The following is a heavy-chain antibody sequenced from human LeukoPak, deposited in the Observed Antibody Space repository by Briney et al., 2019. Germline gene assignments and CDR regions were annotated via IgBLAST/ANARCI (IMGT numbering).Heavy chain of an antibody. J-gene: IGHJ5*02. V-gene: IGHV4-4*02. D-gene: IGHD2-15*01. Sequence: PSGTLSLTCVVSGGSVSSSKWWSWVRQPPGKGLEWIGQVYHDGGTKYNPSLKSRVTISVDTSMNQFSLKLSFVTTADTAVYYCARALGYCSGGSCTRGYNWFDPWGQGTLVTVPS. CDR2: VYHDGGT. CDR3: ARALGYCSGGSCTRGYNWFDP. CDR1: GGSVSSSKW.